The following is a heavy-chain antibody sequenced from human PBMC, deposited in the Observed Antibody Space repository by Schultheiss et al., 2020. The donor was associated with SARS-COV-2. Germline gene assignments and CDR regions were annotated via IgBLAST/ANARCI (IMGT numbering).Heavy chain of an antibody. CDR1: GGSISSYY. J-gene: IGHJ5*02. Sequence: SETLSLTCTVSGGSISSYYWSWIRQPPGKGLEWIGYIYYSGGTHYSPSLKGRVIMSQETSKNQVSLKLRSVTAADTAMYFCARSVTGHDSDFRFAPWGQGTLVTVSS. D-gene: IGHD5-12*01. CDR2: IYYSGGT. V-gene: IGHV4-59*06. CDR3: ARSVTGHDSDFRFAP.